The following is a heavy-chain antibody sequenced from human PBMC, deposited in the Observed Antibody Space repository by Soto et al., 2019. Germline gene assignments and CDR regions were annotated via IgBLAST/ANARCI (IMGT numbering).Heavy chain of an antibody. CDR1: GYTFGSYD. J-gene: IGHJ6*03. Sequence: ASVKVSCKASGYTFGSYDINWVRQAPGQGPEWMGWISAYNGNTNYAQRLQGRVTMTTDTSTNTAYMELRSLTSDDTAVYYCARRISVVAYYYYMDVWGKGTTVTVSS. V-gene: IGHV1-18*01. CDR2: ISAYNGNT. D-gene: IGHD2-15*01. CDR3: ARRISVVAYYYYMDV.